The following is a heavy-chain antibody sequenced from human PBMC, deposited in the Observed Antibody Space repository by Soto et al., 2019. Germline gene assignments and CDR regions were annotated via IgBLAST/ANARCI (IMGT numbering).Heavy chain of an antibody. CDR3: ARDHIVVVVAATPTYYYYGMDV. Sequence: PGGSLRLSCAASGFTFSNYWMHWVRQAPGKGLVWVSHIDSDGSSTTYADSARGRFTISRDNAKNTLYLQMNSLRAEDTAVYYCARDHIVVVVAATPTYYYYGMDVWGQGTTVTV. CDR1: GFTFSNYW. D-gene: IGHD2-15*01. CDR2: IDSDGSST. J-gene: IGHJ6*02. V-gene: IGHV3-74*03.